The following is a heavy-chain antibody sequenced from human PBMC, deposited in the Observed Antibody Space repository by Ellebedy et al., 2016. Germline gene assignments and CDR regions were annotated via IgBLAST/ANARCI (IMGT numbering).Heavy chain of an antibody. CDR2: INPSGGST. Sequence: ASVKVSCKASGGTFSSYAITWVRQAPGQGLEWMGVINPSGGSTSYAQKFQGRVTMTEDTSTDTAYMELSSLRSEDTAVYYCATFKEGYTVTPLFNSWGQGTLVTVSS. V-gene: IGHV1-46*01. J-gene: IGHJ4*02. CDR1: GGTFSSYA. D-gene: IGHD4-17*01. CDR3: ATFKEGYTVTPLFNS.